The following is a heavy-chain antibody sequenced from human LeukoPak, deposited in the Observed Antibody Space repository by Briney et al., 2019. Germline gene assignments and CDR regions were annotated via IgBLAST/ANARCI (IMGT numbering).Heavy chain of an antibody. J-gene: IGHJ5*02. CDR2: IYPGDSDT. CDR3: ARQEYCSGGSCYTWFDP. Sequence: GESLKISCKGSGYSFTSYWIGWVRQMPGKGLEWTGIIYPGDSDTRYSPSFQGQVTISADKSISTAYLQWSSLKASDTAMYYCARQEYCSGGSCYTWFDPWGQGTLVTVSS. V-gene: IGHV5-51*01. CDR1: GYSFTSYW. D-gene: IGHD2-15*01.